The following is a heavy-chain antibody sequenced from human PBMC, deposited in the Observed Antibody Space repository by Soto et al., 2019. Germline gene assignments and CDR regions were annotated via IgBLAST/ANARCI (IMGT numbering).Heavy chain of an antibody. V-gene: IGHV1-3*05. J-gene: IGHJ4*02. CDR1: GYTYTVYA. CDR2: INAGNGNT. CDR3: ARAVAVPADFDY. D-gene: IGHD6-19*01. Sequence: QVQLVQSGAEEKKPGASVKVSCKASGYTYTVYAMHWVRQAPGQRLEWMGWINAGNGNTKYSQKFQGRVTITRYTTASTAYMGLSSLRTEGNAGDYCARAVAVPADFDYWGQGTLVTVSS.